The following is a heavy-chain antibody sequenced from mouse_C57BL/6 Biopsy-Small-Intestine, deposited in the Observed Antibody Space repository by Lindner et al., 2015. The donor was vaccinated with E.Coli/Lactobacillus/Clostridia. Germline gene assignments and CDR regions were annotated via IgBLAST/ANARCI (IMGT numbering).Heavy chain of an antibody. J-gene: IGHJ2*02. CDR1: GYTLTNYW. Sequence: VQLQESGAELAKPGASVKLSCKASGYTLTNYWMHWVKQRPGQGLEWIGFINPSDIYTKYNQKFKDKATLTADKSSSTAYMQLSSLTYEDSAVYYCARTGNFAYFDYWGQGTSLTVSS. CDR2: INPSDIYT. D-gene: IGHD2-1*01. CDR3: ARTGNFAYFDY. V-gene: IGHV1-7*01.